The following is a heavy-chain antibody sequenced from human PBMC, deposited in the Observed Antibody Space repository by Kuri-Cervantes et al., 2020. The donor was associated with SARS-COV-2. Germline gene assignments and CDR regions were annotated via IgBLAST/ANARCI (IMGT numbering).Heavy chain of an antibody. Sequence: SETLSLTCTVSGGSISSGDYYWSWIRQAPGKGLEWIGYIYDSASTYYNPSLKSPVTITADTSKNQFSLKLSSVTAADTSVYYCVRRGSCRAFDYWGQGTLVAVSS. J-gene: IGHJ4*02. V-gene: IGHV4-30-4*08. D-gene: IGHD2-15*01. CDR2: IYDSAST. CDR1: GGSISSGDYY. CDR3: VRRGSCRAFDY.